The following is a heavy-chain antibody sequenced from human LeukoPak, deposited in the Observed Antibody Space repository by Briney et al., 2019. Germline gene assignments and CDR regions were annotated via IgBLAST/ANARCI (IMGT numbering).Heavy chain of an antibody. D-gene: IGHD1-26*01. CDR1: GFTFSSYG. V-gene: IGHV3-23*01. J-gene: IGHJ4*02. Sequence: GGSLRLSCAASGFTFSSYGMSWVRQAPGKGLEWVSAISGSGGSTYYADSVKGRFTISRDNSKNTLYLQMNSLRAEDTAVYYCAKPRATSDYFLCYFDYWGQGTLVTVSS. CDR3: AKPRATSDYFLCYFDY. CDR2: ISGSGGST.